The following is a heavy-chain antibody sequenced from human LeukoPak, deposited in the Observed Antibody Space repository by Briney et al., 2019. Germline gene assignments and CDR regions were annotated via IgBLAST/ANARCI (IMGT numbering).Heavy chain of an antibody. D-gene: IGHD1-1*01. V-gene: IGHV3-15*01. CDR3: ATGYAGAFEI. CDR1: GYSFTSYW. Sequence: GESLKISCKGSGYSFTSYWIGWVRQAPGKGLEWVGRVKRKTDGGTTDYAAPVKGRFTVSRDDSKNTVYLQMNSLETEDTAVYYCATGYAGAFEIWGQGTMVTVSS. CDR2: VKRKTDGGTT. J-gene: IGHJ3*02.